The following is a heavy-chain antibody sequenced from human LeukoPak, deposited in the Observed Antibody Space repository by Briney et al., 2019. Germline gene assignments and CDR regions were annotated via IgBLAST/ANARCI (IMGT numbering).Heavy chain of an antibody. CDR1: GFTFSNYA. V-gene: IGHV3-23*01. J-gene: IGHJ4*02. D-gene: IGHD2-15*01. Sequence: GGSLRLSCAASGFTFSNYAMSWVRQAPGKGLEWVSSISGDGGSTYYADSVKGRFTISRDNSKNTVYLQMNSLRAEDTAIYYCAKNRGYCSGGSCYGDYWGQGTLVTVSP. CDR3: AKNRGYCSGGSCYGDY. CDR2: ISGDGGST.